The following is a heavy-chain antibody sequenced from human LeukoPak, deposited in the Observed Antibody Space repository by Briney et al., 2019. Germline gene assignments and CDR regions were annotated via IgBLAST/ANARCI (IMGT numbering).Heavy chain of an antibody. CDR2: FAGSDTTK. CDR3: TTLGYHLDS. CDR1: GFDFGAYE. Sequence: GGSLRLSCAASGFDFGAYEMNWVRQAPGKGLEWVAYFAGSDTTKYYADSVRGRFTISRDDAKKSLYLQMNSLRAEDTALYYCTTLGYHLDSWGQGTLVTVSS. V-gene: IGHV3-48*03. D-gene: IGHD3-22*01. J-gene: IGHJ4*02.